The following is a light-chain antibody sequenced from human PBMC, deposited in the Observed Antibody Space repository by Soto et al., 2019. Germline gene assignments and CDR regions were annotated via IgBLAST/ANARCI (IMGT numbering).Light chain of an antibody. Sequence: VVLTQSPGTLSLSPGERVSLSCRASQSISRTLAWYQQKSGQPPRLLIYDASTRATGFPARFSGSGSGTEFTLTISSLQSEDFAVYYCQQYNNWPLTFGGGTTVEIK. CDR3: QQYNNWPLT. V-gene: IGKV3D-15*01. CDR2: DAS. J-gene: IGKJ4*01. CDR1: QSISRT.